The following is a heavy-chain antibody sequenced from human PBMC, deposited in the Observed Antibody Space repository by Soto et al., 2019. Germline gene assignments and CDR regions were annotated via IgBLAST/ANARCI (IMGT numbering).Heavy chain of an antibody. CDR2: ISDDGSQK. V-gene: IGHV3-30*18. J-gene: IGHJ4*02. D-gene: IGHD6-19*01. Sequence: GGSLRLSCAASGFTFRTYGMHWVRQAPGKGLEWVAFISDDGSQKYYGDSVKGRFTISRDDSKNTLSLRMISLRTEDTSVYYCAKEAPGGWHFFDTWGQGTLVTVSS. CDR3: AKEAPGGWHFFDT. CDR1: GFTFRTYG.